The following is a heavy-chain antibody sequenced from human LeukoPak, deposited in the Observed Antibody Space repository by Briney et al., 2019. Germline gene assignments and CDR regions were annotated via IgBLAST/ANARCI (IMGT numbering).Heavy chain of an antibody. J-gene: IGHJ5*02. CDR1: GYTFTSYA. V-gene: IGHV1-3*01. CDR2: INAGNGNT. Sequence: ASVKVPCKASGYTFTSYAMHWVRQAPGQRLGWMGWINAGNGNTKYSQKFQGRVTITRDTSASTAYMELSSLRSEDTAVYYCARGGQLLWESWFDPWGQGTLVTVSS. D-gene: IGHD2-2*01. CDR3: ARGGQLLWESWFDP.